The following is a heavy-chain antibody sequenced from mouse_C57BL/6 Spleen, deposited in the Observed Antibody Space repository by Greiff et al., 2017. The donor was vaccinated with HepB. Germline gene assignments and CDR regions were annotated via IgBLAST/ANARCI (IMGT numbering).Heavy chain of an antibody. CDR1: GFSLTSYG. V-gene: IGHV2-2*01. CDR3: ARSTTVSYWYFDV. J-gene: IGHJ1*03. CDR2: IWSGGST. Sequence: QVQLKQSGPGLVQPSQSLSITCTVSGFSLTSYGVHWVRQSPGKGLEWLGVIWSGGSTDYNAAFISRLSISKDNSKSQVFFKMNSLQADDTTIYYCARSTTVSYWYFDVWGTGTTVTVSS. D-gene: IGHD1-1*01.